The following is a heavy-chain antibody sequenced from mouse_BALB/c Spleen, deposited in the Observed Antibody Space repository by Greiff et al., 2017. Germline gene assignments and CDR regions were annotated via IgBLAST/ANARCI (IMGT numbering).Heavy chain of an antibody. CDR3: ARVGYDPFDY. J-gene: IGHJ2*01. D-gene: IGHD2-3*01. CDR1: GFTFSSYA. CDR2: ISSGGST. V-gene: IGHV5-6-5*01. Sequence: EVMLVESGGGLVKLGGSLKLSCAASGFTFSSYAMSWVRQTPEKRLEWVASISSGGSTYYPDSVKGRFTISRDNARNILYLQMSSLRSEDTAMYYCARVGYDPFDYWGQGTTLTVSS.